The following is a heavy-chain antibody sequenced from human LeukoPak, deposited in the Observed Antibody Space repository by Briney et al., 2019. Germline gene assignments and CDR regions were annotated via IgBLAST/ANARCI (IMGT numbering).Heavy chain of an antibody. V-gene: IGHV1-8*03. D-gene: IGHD6-13*01. CDR3: ARVTGYRIEDYFDY. J-gene: IGHJ4*02. Sequence: GASVKVSCKASGYTFTSYDINWVRQATGQGLEWMGWINPNSGNTGYAQKFQGRVTITRNTSINTAYMELSSLKSEDTAVYYCARVTGYRIEDYFDYWGQGTLVTVFS. CDR1: GYTFTSYD. CDR2: INPNSGNT.